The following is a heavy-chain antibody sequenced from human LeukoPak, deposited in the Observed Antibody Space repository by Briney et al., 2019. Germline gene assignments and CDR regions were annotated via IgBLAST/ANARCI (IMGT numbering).Heavy chain of an antibody. CDR1: GGTFSGYY. D-gene: IGHD6-25*01. CDR3: ARRPYSSGWPFNY. J-gene: IGHJ4*02. Sequence: SETLSLTCAVYGGTFSGYYWSWIRQPPGKGLEWIGEINHSGSTNYNPSLKSRVTISVDTSKNQFSLKLSSVTAADTAVYHCARRPYSSGWPFNYWGQGTLVTVSS. CDR2: INHSGST. V-gene: IGHV4-34*01.